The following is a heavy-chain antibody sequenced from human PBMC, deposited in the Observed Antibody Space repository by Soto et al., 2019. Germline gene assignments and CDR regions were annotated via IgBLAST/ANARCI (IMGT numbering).Heavy chain of an antibody. V-gene: IGHV4-31*03. D-gene: IGHD3-16*01. CDR1: GGSISSGGYY. CDR3: ARADDYVWGAPY. CDR2: IYYSGST. Sequence: ASETLSLTCTVSGGSISSGGYYWSWIRQHPGKGLEWIGYIYYSGSTYYNPSLKSRVTISVDTSKNQFSLKLSSVTAADTAVYYCARADDYVWGAPYWGQGTMLTAPQ. J-gene: IGHJ4*02.